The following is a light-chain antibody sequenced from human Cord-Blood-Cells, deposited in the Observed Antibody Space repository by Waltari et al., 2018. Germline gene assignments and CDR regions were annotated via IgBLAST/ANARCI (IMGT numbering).Light chain of an antibody. CDR3: NSRDSSGNHLRV. J-gene: IGLJ2*01. V-gene: IGLV3-19*01. CDR1: SLRSYY. CDR2: GKN. Sequence: SSELTQDPAVSVALGQTVRITCQGDSLRSYYASWYQQKPGQAPVLVIYGKNNRPSRIPDRCSGCSSGNTVCLTITGAQAEDEADYYCNSRDSSGNHLRVFGGGNKLTVL.